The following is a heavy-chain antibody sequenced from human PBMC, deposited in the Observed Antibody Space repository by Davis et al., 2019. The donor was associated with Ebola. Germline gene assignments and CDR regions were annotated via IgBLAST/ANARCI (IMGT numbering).Heavy chain of an antibody. V-gene: IGHV3-73*01. CDR1: GFTFRSYG. J-gene: IGHJ4*02. D-gene: IGHD3-10*01. CDR3: TGTLWFGELPFDY. CDR2: IRSKANSYAT. Sequence: GESLKISCAASGFTFRSYGMHWVRQAPGKGLEWVGRIRSKANSYATAYAPSVKGRFTISRDDSKNTAYLQMNSLKTEDTAVYYCTGTLWFGELPFDYWGQGTLVTVSS.